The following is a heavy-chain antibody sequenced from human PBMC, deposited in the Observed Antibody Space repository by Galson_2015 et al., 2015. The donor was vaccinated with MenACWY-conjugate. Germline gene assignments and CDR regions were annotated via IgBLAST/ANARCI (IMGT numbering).Heavy chain of an antibody. CDR2: IRYDGSNK. Sequence: RLSCAASGFSLSSYGLHWVRQAPGKGLEWVAFIRYDGSNKYYADSVKGRFTISRDNSKNTLSLQMNSLRAEDTAVYYCAKLRVEHYYYYYMDVWGKGTTVTVSS. D-gene: IGHD1-1*01. CDR3: AKLRVEHYYYYYMDV. CDR1: GFSLSSYG. V-gene: IGHV3-30*02. J-gene: IGHJ6*03.